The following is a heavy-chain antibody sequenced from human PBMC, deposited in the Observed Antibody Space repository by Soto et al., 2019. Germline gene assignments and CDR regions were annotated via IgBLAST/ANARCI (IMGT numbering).Heavy chain of an antibody. CDR1: GYTFTSYG. CDR2: ISAYNGNT. J-gene: IGHJ4*02. D-gene: IGHD2-15*01. CDR3: ARDSLYCGGGSCYSEHYFDY. Sequence: GASVKVSCKASGYTFTSYGISWVRQAPGQGLEWMGWISAYNGNTNYAQKLQGRVTMTTDTSTSTAYMELRSLRSDDTAVYYCARDSLYCGGGSCYSEHYFDYWGQGTLVTVS. V-gene: IGHV1-18*01.